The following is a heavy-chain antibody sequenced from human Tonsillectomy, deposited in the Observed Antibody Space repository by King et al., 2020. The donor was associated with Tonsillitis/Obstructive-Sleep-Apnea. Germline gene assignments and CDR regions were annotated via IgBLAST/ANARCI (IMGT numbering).Heavy chain of an antibody. J-gene: IGHJ3*02. V-gene: IGHV1-18*01. CDR1: GYTFTSYG. D-gene: IGHD3-3*01. CDR3: ARDTPRALDFWSGYYTRDAFDI. CDR2: ISAYNGNT. Sequence: VQLVESGAEVKKPGASVKVSCKASGYTFTSYGISWVRQAPGQGLEWMGWISAYNGNTNYAQKLQGRVTMTTDTSTSTTYMELRSLGSDDTAVYYCARDTPRALDFWSGYYTRDAFDIWGQGTMVTVSS.